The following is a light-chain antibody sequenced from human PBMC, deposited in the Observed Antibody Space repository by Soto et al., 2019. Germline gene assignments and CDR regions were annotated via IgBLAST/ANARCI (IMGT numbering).Light chain of an antibody. V-gene: IGKV1-5*01. CDR3: QQYNSYSWT. Sequence: DIQMTHSPSTLSASVGDIVTITCRASQSISSWLAWYQQKPGKAPKLLIYDASSLESGVPSRFSGSGSGTEFTLTISSLQPDDFATYYCQQYNSYSWTFGLGTKWIS. CDR2: DAS. J-gene: IGKJ1*01. CDR1: QSISSW.